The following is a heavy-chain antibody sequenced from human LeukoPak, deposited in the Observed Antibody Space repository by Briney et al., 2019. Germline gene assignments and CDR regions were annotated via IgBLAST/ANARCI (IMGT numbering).Heavy chain of an antibody. V-gene: IGHV1-2*06. CDR2: INPNSGGT. CDR1: GYTFTGYY. D-gene: IGHD5-18*01. Sequence: ASVKVSCKASGYTFTGYYMHWVRQAPGQGLEWMGRINPNSGGTNYAQKFQGRVTMTRDTSTSTAYMELSRLRSDDTAVYYCASRSGYSYEGAFDIWGQGTMVTVSS. CDR3: ASRSGYSYEGAFDI. J-gene: IGHJ3*02.